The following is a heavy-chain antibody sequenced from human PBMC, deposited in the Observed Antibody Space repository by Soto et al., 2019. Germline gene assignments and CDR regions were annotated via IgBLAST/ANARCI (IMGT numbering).Heavy chain of an antibody. CDR2: INAGNGNT. V-gene: IGHV1-3*01. D-gene: IGHD6-13*01. CDR1: GYTFTIYA. CDR3: ARGYSSSWYLDYGMDV. Sequence: GASVKVSCKASGYTFTIYAMHWVRQAPGQRLEWMGWINAGNGNTKYSQKFQGRVTITRDTSASTAYMELSSLRSEDTAVYYCARGYSSSWYLDYGMDVWGQGTTVTVSS. J-gene: IGHJ6*02.